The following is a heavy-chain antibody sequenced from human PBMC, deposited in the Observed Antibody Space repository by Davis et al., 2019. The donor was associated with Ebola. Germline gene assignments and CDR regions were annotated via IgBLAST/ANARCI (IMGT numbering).Heavy chain of an antibody. Sequence: PSETLSLTCAVYGGSFSGYYWSWIRQPPGKGLEWIGEINHSGSTNYNPSLKSRVTISVDTSKNQFSLKLSSVTAADTAVYYCARAYDFWSWGQGTLVTVSS. CDR3: ARAYDFWS. CDR2: INHSGST. V-gene: IGHV4-34*01. CDR1: GGSFSGYY. D-gene: IGHD3-3*01. J-gene: IGHJ4*02.